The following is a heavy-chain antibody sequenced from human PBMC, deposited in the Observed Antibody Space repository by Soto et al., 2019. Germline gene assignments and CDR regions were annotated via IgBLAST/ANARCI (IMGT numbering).Heavy chain of an antibody. D-gene: IGHD3-3*01. CDR3: ARVGRYDFWSGYSPDGWFDP. Sequence: PSETLSLTCAVYGGSFSGYYWSWIRQPPGKGLDWIGEINHSGSTNYNPSLKSRVTISVDTSKNQFSLKLSSVTAADTAVYYCARVGRYDFWSGYSPDGWFDPWGQGTLVTVSS. CDR1: GGSFSGYY. CDR2: INHSGST. V-gene: IGHV4-34*01. J-gene: IGHJ5*02.